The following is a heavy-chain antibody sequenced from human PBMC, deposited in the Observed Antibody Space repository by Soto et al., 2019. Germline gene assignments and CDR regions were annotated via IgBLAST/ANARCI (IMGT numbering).Heavy chain of an antibody. J-gene: IGHJ4*02. Sequence: EVQLVESGGGLVQPGGSLRLSCAASGFTVSSNYMSWVRQAPGKGLEWVSVIYSGGSTYYADSVKGRFTISRDNSKNTLYLQMNSLRAEDTAVYYCLVEWAEVVTQSLPDYWGQGTLVTVSS. CDR3: LVEWAEVVTQSLPDY. CDR1: GFTVSSNY. D-gene: IGHD3-22*01. V-gene: IGHV3-66*01. CDR2: IYSGGST.